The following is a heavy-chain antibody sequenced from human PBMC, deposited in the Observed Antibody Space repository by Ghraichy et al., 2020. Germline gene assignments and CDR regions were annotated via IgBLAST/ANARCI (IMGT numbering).Heavy chain of an antibody. J-gene: IGHJ6*02. CDR2: IYYSGST. V-gene: IGHV4-31*03. Sequence: SETLSLTCTVSGGSISSGGYYWSWIRQHPGKGLEWIGYIYYSGSTYYNPSLKSRVTISVDTSKNQFSLKLSSVTAADTAVYYCARETPFIAARPGYYYGMDVWGQGTTVTVSS. CDR3: ARETPFIAARPGYYYGMDV. D-gene: IGHD6-6*01. CDR1: GGSISSGGYY.